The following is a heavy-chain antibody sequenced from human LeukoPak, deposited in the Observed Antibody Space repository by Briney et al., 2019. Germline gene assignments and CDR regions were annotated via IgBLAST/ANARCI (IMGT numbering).Heavy chain of an antibody. CDR1: GFTFSSYA. V-gene: IGHV3-30-3*01. J-gene: IGHJ4*02. Sequence: GRSLRLSCAASGFTFSSYAMHWVRQAPGKGLEWVAVISYDGSNKYYADSVKGRFTISRDNSKNTLYLQMNSLRAEDTAVYYCARVDYYGSGSYYHNFDYWGQGTLVTVSS. CDR2: ISYDGSNK. D-gene: IGHD3-10*01. CDR3: ARVDYYGSGSYYHNFDY.